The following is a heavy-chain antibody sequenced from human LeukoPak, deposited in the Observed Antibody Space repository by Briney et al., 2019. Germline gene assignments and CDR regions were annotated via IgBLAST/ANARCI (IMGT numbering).Heavy chain of an antibody. CDR2: INPNSGGT. Sequence: GASVNVSCKASGYTFTGYYMHWVRQAPGQGLEWMGWINPNSGGTNYAQKFQGWVTMTRDTSISTAYMELSRLRSDDTAVYYCARACGNGGMNWFDPWGQGTLVTVSS. CDR3: ARACGNGGMNWFDP. D-gene: IGHD4-23*01. J-gene: IGHJ5*02. V-gene: IGHV1-2*04. CDR1: GYTFTGYY.